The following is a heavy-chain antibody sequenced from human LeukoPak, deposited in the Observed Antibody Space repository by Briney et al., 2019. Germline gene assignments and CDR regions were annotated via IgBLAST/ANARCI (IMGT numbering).Heavy chain of an antibody. Sequence: ASVKVSCKVSGYTLTELSMHWVRQAPGKGLEWMGGSDPEDGETIYAQKFQGRVTMTEDTSTDTVYMELSSLRSEDTAVYYCATDSYSSTPYYFDYWGQGTLVTVSS. CDR3: ATDSYSSTPYYFDY. D-gene: IGHD6-13*01. CDR1: GYTLTELS. J-gene: IGHJ4*02. CDR2: SDPEDGET. V-gene: IGHV1-24*01.